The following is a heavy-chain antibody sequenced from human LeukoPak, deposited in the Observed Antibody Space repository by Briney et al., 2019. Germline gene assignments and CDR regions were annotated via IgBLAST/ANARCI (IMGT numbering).Heavy chain of an antibody. CDR2: ISSSGSTI. J-gene: IGHJ6*04. CDR3: AELGITMIGGV. V-gene: IGHV3-48*03. D-gene: IGHD3-10*02. CDR1: GFTFSFE. Sequence: GGSLRLSCAVSGFTFSFEMNWVRQAPGKGLEWVSYISSSGSTIYYADSVKGRFTISRDNAKNSLYLQMNSLRAEDTAVYYCAELGITMIGGVWGKGTTVTISS.